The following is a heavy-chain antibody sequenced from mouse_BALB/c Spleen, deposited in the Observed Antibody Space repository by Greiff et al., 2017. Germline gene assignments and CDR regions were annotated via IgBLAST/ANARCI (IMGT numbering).Heavy chain of an antibody. V-gene: IGHV3-2*02. CDR1: GYSITSDYA. D-gene: IGHD2-4*01. CDR2: ISYSGST. Sequence: EVKLVESGPGLVKPSQSLSLTCTVTGYSITSDYAWNWIRQFPGNKLEWMGYISYSGSTSYNPSLKSRISITRDTSKNQFFLQLNSVTTEDTATYYCAYYDYDGYYCDYWGQGTTLTVSS. J-gene: IGHJ2*01. CDR3: AYYDYDGYYCDY.